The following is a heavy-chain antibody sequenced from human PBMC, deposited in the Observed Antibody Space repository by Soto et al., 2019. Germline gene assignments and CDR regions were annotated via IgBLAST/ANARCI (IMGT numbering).Heavy chain of an antibody. V-gene: IGHV4-30-4*01. Sequence: QVQLQESGPGLVKPSQTLSLTCTVSGGSISSGTYYWSWIRQPPGKGLEWIGYIYYSGSTYYNPSLQSRVTXXLXTXXNQFSLRLTSVTAADTAVYYCARDPDYYGLDAFDIWGQGTMVTVSS. D-gene: IGHD3-10*01. CDR3: ARDPDYYGLDAFDI. CDR1: GGSISSGTYY. CDR2: IYYSGST. J-gene: IGHJ3*02.